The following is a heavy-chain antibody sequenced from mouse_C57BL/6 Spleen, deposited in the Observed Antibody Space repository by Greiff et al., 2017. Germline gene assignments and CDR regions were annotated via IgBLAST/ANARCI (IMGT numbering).Heavy chain of an antibody. CDR2: IYPGDGDT. J-gene: IGHJ4*01. CDR3: ARLGGYGAMDY. Sequence: LVESGPELVKPGASVKISCKASGYAFSSSWMNWVKQRPGKGLEWIGRIYPGDGDTNYNGKFKGKATLTADKSSSTAYMQLSSLTSEDSAVYFCARLGGYGAMDYWGQGTSVTVSS. D-gene: IGHD2-2*01. V-gene: IGHV1-82*01. CDR1: GYAFSSSW.